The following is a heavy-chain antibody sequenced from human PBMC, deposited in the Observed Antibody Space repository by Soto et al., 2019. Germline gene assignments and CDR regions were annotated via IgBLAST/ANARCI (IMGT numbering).Heavy chain of an antibody. CDR2: IIPIFGTS. Sequence: SVKVSWKSPGGPLSGYAISLVRQAPGQGLEWMGGIIPIFGTSNYSQKFQGRFTITADESTSTAYMELSRLRSEDTAVYYCARGECSSTSCYLNWFDPWGQGTLVTVSS. CDR1: GGPLSGYA. V-gene: IGHV1-69*13. J-gene: IGHJ5*02. CDR3: ARGECSSTSCYLNWFDP. D-gene: IGHD2-2*01.